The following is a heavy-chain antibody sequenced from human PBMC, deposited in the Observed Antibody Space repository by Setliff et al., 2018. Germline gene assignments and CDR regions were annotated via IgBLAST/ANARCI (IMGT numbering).Heavy chain of an antibody. V-gene: IGHV1-18*01. CDR1: GYNFITLG. CDR3: ARGRGPDIVVTIPGDY. Sequence: ASSKVSCKTSGYNFITLGINWVRQAPGQGLEWVGWISSYSGKTDYAQKFQDRVIMTIDSATTTAYTELKTLRSDDTAVYYCARGRGPDIVVTIPGDYWGQGTQVTVSS. D-gene: IGHD2-15*01. CDR2: ISSYSGKT. J-gene: IGHJ4*02.